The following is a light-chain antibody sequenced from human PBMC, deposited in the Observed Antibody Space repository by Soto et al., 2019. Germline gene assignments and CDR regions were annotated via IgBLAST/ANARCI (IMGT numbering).Light chain of an antibody. CDR2: EVS. J-gene: IGLJ2*01. Sequence: QSALTQPPSASGSPGQSVTISCTGTSSDVGGYNYVSWYQQHPGKAPKLMIYEVSKRPSGVPDRFSGSKSGNTASLTVSGLQAEDEADYYCSSYAGSNNWVVFGGGTKLTVL. V-gene: IGLV2-8*01. CDR1: SSDVGGYNY. CDR3: SSYAGSNNWVV.